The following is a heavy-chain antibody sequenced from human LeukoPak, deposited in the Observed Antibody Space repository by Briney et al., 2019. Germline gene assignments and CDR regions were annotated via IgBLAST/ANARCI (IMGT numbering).Heavy chain of an antibody. D-gene: IGHD3-22*01. CDR2: INPNSGDT. J-gene: IGHJ1*01. CDR1: GYTFTVYY. V-gene: IGHV1-2*02. Sequence: ASVKVSFKASGYTFTVYYMHWVRQAPGQGREWMGWINPNSGDTNYAQKFQGRVTMTRDTSISTAYMELSRLRSDDTAVYYCAREDYDSSGEYFQHWGQGTLVTVSS. CDR3: AREDYDSSGEYFQH.